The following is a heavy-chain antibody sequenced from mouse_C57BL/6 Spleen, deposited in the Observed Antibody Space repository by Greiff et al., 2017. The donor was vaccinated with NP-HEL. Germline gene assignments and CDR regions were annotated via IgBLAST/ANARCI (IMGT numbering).Heavy chain of an antibody. V-gene: IGHV3-6*01. CDR1: GYSITSGYY. J-gene: IGHJ2*01. Sequence: EVQLVESGPGLVKPSQSLSLTCSVPGYSITSGYYWNWIRQFPGNKLEWMGYISYDGSNNYNPSLKNRISITRDTSKNQFFLKLNSVTTEDTATYYCARDAGYYFDYWGQGTTLTVSS. CDR3: ARDAGYYFDY. CDR2: ISYDGSN.